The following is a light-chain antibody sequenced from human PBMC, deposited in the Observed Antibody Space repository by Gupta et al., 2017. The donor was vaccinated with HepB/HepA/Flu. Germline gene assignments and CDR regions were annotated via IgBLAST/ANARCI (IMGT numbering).Light chain of an antibody. CDR3: YSYAGDSSYV. CDR1: SSDVGGYNS. Sequence: QSALTQPPSVSGSPGQSVTISFTGTSSDVGGYNSVSWYQQHPGQAPKLMIYDVNKRPAGVPDRFSGSKSGNTAPLTISGLQAEDEADYHCYSYAGDSSYVFGSGTKVTVL. V-gene: IGLV2-11*01. CDR2: DVN. J-gene: IGLJ1*01.